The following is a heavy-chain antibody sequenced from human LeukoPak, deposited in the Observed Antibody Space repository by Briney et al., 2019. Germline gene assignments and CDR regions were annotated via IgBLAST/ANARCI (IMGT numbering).Heavy chain of an antibody. CDR1: GASVSSGAYY. CDR3: ARGSGYVYY. V-gene: IGHV4-30-2*06. D-gene: IGHD5-12*01. CDR2: IYGTGST. J-gene: IGHJ4*02. Sequence: PSQTLSLTCTVSGASVSSGAYYWTWIRQSPGRGLEWIGYIYGTGSTSYNPSLKSRVTISLDRSKNQFSLNLNSVTAADTAVYYCARGSGYVYYWGQGTLVTVSS.